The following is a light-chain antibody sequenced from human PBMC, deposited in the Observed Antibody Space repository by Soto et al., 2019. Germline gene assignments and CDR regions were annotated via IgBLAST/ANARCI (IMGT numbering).Light chain of an antibody. V-gene: IGKV3-20*01. CDR1: QSVNTRY. Sequence: EIVLTQSPGTLSLSPGQRATLSCRASQSVNTRYFSWYQQRPGQAPRLLIYGTSIRATAFPDRFSGSGSGTDFTLTISRLEPEDFAVYYCHQYGNPPGTFGQGTKVEIK. CDR3: HQYGNPPGT. CDR2: GTS. J-gene: IGKJ1*01.